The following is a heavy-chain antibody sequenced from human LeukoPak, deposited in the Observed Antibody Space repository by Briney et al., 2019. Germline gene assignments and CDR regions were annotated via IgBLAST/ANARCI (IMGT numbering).Heavy chain of an antibody. V-gene: IGHV3-7*01. CDR1: GFPFNGYW. Sequence: GGSLRLSCAASGFPFNGYWMDWVRQAPGKGMQWVANINQDGSVQYYADSVKGRFTISRVNAKNSLYLQMNSLRAEDTAVYFCSRSLDYLGQGTLVTVSS. CDR3: SRSLDY. J-gene: IGHJ4*02. CDR2: INQDGSVQ.